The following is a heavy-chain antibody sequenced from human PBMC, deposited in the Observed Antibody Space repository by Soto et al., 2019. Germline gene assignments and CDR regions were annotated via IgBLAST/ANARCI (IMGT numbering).Heavy chain of an antibody. CDR1: GFTFSSHG. CDR3: TRDPVAVTDPFYFDY. CDR2: IWYDGSNK. V-gene: IGHV3-33*01. Sequence: GGSLRLSCAASGFTFSSHGMHWVRQAPGKGLEWVAVIWYDGSNKYYGDSVEGRFTISRDNSKNTLYLQMNSMRAEDTAVYYCTRDPVAVTDPFYFDYWGQGTPVTVSS. J-gene: IGHJ4*02. D-gene: IGHD6-19*01.